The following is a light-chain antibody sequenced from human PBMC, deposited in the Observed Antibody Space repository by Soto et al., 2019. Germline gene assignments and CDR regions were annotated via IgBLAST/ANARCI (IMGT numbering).Light chain of an antibody. V-gene: IGKV3-20*01. Sequence: EIVMTQSPATLSVSPGERATLSCRASQSVSSNLAWYQQKPGQAPRLLIFGASIRDTGIPDRFSGSGSGTDFTLTISRLESEDFAVYYCQQYGSSPGTFGQGTKVDI. CDR1: QSVSSN. CDR2: GAS. J-gene: IGKJ1*01. CDR3: QQYGSSPGT.